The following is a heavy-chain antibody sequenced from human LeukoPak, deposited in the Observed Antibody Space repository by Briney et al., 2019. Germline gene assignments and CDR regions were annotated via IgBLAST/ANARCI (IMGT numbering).Heavy chain of an antibody. J-gene: IGHJ4*02. Sequence: GGSLRLSCAASGFTFSNAWMSWVRQAPGKGLEWVGRIKSKTDGGTTDYAAPVKGRFTISRDDSKNTLYLQMNSLKTEDTAVYYCTTDKAGGYAEYSYGPFDYWGQGTLVTVSS. CDR1: GFTFSNAW. D-gene: IGHD5-18*01. CDR3: TTDKAGGYAEYSYGPFDY. CDR2: IKSKTDGGTT. V-gene: IGHV3-15*01.